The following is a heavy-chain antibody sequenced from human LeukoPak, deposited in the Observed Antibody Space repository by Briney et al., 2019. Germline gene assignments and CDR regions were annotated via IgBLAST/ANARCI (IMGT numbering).Heavy chain of an antibody. D-gene: IGHD4-11*01. CDR3: ARDKDYVNYPFDY. V-gene: IGHV3-48*02. Sequence: GGSLRLSCAASGFNFGTYSMNWVRQAPGRGLEWVSHISSSSTSKYCAESVKSRFTISRDNAKNSLFLQMNSLRDEDTAVYYCARDKDYVNYPFDYWGQGTLVTVSS. CDR2: ISSSSTSK. J-gene: IGHJ4*02. CDR1: GFNFGTYS.